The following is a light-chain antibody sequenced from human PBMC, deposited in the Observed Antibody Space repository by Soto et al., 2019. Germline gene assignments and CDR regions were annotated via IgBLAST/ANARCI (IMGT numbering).Light chain of an antibody. V-gene: IGKV1-5*01. CDR2: DAS. CDR1: QSISSW. Sequence: DIQMTQSPSTLSASVGDRVTITCRASQSISSWLAWYQQKPGKAPKLLIYDASSLSSGVPSRFSGSGSGKEFILTISSLQPDDFATYYCQQYNSFWTFGQGTKVEIK. CDR3: QQYNSFWT. J-gene: IGKJ1*01.